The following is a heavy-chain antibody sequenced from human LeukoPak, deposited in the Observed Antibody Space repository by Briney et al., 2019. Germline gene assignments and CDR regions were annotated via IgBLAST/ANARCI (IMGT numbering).Heavy chain of an antibody. CDR3: AKDRGSEGDSSGSSQFDY. V-gene: IGHV4-61*03. Sequence: SETLSLTCTVSGGSVSTGSYYWGWIRQPPGKGLEWIGYIYYSGSTNYNPSLKSRVTISVDTSKNHFSLKLNSGTAADTAVYYCAKDRGSEGDSSGSSQFDYWGQGTLVTVSS. CDR1: GGSVSTGSYY. CDR2: IYYSGST. J-gene: IGHJ4*02. D-gene: IGHD3-22*01.